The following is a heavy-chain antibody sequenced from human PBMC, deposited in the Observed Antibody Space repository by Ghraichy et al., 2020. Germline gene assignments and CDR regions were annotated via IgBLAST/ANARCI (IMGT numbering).Heavy chain of an antibody. CDR1: GFTFSSYS. V-gene: IGHV3-48*02. CDR3: ARAGYCSSTSCHYYYYGMDV. J-gene: IGHJ6*02. D-gene: IGHD2-2*01. CDR2: ISSSSSTI. Sequence: GGSLRLSCAASGFTFSSYSMNWVRQAPGKGLEWVSYISSSSSTIYYADSVEGRFTISRDNAKNSLYLQMNSLRDEDTAVYYCARAGYCSSTSCHYYYYGMDVWGQGTTVTVSS.